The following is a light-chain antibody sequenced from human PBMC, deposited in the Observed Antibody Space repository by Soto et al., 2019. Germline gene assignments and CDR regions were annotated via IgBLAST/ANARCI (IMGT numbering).Light chain of an antibody. J-gene: IGKJ1*01. CDR3: HQRQSWPRT. CDR2: QTS. Sequence: EIVLTQSPATLSSFPGDRVTLSCRASQYINTRLAWYQHRPGQAPRLLIYQTSIRAAGIPARFSASWSGTDFTLTISDVQHEDFALYYCHQRQSWPRTFGQGTKVDI. CDR1: QYINTR. V-gene: IGKV3-11*01.